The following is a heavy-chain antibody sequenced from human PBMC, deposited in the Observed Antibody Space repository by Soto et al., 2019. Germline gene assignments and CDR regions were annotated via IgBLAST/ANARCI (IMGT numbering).Heavy chain of an antibody. D-gene: IGHD3-22*01. V-gene: IGHV3-33*01. CDR1: GFTFSSYG. J-gene: IGHJ4*02. CDR2: IWYDGSNK. Sequence: GGSLRLSCAASGFTFSSYGMHWVRQAPGKGLEWVAVIWYDGSNKYYADSVKGRFTISRDSSKNTLYLQMNSLRAEDTAVYYCARGPGYYDSSGYYGYYFDYWGQGTLVTVSS. CDR3: ARGPGYYDSSGYYGYYFDY.